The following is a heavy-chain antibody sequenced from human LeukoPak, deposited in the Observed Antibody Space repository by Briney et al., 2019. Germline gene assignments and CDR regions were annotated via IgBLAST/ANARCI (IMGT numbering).Heavy chain of an antibody. CDR1: GYTFTSYD. D-gene: IGHD3-22*01. CDR3: ASSYDSSGRDAFDN. V-gene: IGHV1-8*01. CDR2: MNPNSGNT. J-gene: IGHJ3*02. Sequence: AASVKVSCKASGYTFTSYDSNWVRQATGQGLEWMGWMNPNSGNTGYAQKFQGRVTMTRNTSISTAYMELSSLRSEDTAVYYCASSYDSSGRDAFDNWGQGTMVTVSS.